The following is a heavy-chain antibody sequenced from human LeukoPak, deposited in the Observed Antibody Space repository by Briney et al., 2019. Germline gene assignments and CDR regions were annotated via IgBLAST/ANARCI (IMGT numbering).Heavy chain of an antibody. CDR3: AKGLLWSEVYYYYGMDV. V-gene: IGHV3-9*01. D-gene: IGHD3-10*01. J-gene: IGHJ6*02. CDR2: ISWNSGSI. Sequence: GGSLRLSCAASGFTFNDYSMHWVRQAPGKGLEWVSGISWNSGSIVYADSVKGRFSISRDNAKNSLYLQMDSLNPEDTAVYYCAKGLLWSEVYYYYGMDVWGQGTTVTVSS. CDR1: GFTFNDYS.